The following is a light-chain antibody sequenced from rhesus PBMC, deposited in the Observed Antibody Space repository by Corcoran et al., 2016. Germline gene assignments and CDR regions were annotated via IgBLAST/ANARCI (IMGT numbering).Light chain of an antibody. J-gene: IGKJ1*01. CDR1: QSISSW. CDR2: KAS. CDR3: LRYSSSPPT. V-gene: IGKV1-22*01. Sequence: DIQMTQSPSSLSASVGDTVTITCRASQSISSWLDWYQQKPGKAPKLLIYKASSLQSGVPSRFSGSGSGTDVTLTISSLQPEDFATYYCLRYSSSPPTFGQGTKVEIK.